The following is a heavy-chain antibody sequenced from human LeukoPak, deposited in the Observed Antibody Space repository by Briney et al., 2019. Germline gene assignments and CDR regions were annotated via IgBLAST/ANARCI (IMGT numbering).Heavy chain of an antibody. CDR2: IYYSGST. J-gene: IGHJ6*03. CDR1: GGSISSGNYY. V-gene: IGHV4-31*03. CDR3: ARDRHDYSKNYYYMDV. D-gene: IGHD4-11*01. Sequence: SETLSLTCTVSGGSISSGNYYWSWIRQHPGKGLEWIGYIYYSGSTCYNPSLKSRVTISVDTSKNQFSLKLSSATAADTAVYYCARDRHDYSKNYYYMDVWGKGTTVTVSS.